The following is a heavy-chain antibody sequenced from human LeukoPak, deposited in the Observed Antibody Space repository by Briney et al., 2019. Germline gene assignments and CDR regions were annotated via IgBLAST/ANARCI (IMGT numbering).Heavy chain of an antibody. D-gene: IGHD6-19*01. CDR3: ASCPVGWYREDS. J-gene: IGHJ4*02. Sequence: GGSLRLSCAATGLSLSRNFMGWGRQAPGKRVERVSVIYRGGSTYYADSVKGRFTISRDTPKNTFYLQLNSLTVADTAVYYCASCPVGWYREDSWGQGTLVTVSS. CDR2: IYRGGST. V-gene: IGHV3-53*01. CDR1: GLSLSRNF.